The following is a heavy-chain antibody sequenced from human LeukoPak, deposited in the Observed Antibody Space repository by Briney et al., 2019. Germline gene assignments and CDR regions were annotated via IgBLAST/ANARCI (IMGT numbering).Heavy chain of an antibody. D-gene: IGHD2-15*01. V-gene: IGHV1-2*02. Sequence: GASVRVSCKASGYTFTGYYMHWVRQAPGQGLEWMGWINPNSGGTNYAQTFQGRVTMTRDTSISTAYMEPSRLRSDDTAVYYCARFEAAEGPFDYWGQGTLVTVSS. J-gene: IGHJ4*02. CDR3: ARFEAAEGPFDY. CDR1: GYTFTGYY. CDR2: INPNSGGT.